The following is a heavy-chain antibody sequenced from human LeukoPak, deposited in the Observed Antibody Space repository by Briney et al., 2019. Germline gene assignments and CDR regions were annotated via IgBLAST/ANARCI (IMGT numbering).Heavy chain of an antibody. J-gene: IGHJ4*02. V-gene: IGHV4-39*07. CDR2: IYYSGST. Sequence: PSETLSLTCTVSGGSISSSSYYWGWIRQPPRKGLEWIGSIYYSGSTYYNPSLKSRVTISVDTSKNQFSLKLSSVTAADTAVYYCARVGPYYYDSSGYHHFDYWGQGTLVTVSS. CDR1: GGSISSSSYY. CDR3: ARVGPYYYDSSGYHHFDY. D-gene: IGHD3-22*01.